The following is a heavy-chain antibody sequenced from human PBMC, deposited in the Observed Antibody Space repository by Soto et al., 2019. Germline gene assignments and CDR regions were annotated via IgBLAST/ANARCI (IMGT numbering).Heavy chain of an antibody. CDR2: IIPIFGTA. Sequence: SVKVSCKASGGTFSSYAISWVRQAPGQGLEWVGGIIPIFGTANYAQKFQGRVTITADESTSTAYMELSSLRSEDTAVYYCARTPEGWYATILFDYWGQGTLVTVSS. CDR3: ARTPEGWYATILFDY. D-gene: IGHD5-12*01. CDR1: GGTFSSYA. V-gene: IGHV1-69*13. J-gene: IGHJ4*02.